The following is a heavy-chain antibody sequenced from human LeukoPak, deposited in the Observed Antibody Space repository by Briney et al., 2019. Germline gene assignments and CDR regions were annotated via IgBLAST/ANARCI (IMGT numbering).Heavy chain of an antibody. J-gene: IGHJ6*02. CDR1: GGTFSSYA. Sequence: SVKVSCKASGGTFSSYAISWVRQAPGQGLEWMGGIIPTFGTANYAQKFQGRVTITADESTSTAYMELSSLRSEDTAVYYCARGAAVAGTDYYYGMDVWGQGTTVTVSS. CDR2: IIPTFGTA. V-gene: IGHV1-69*13. CDR3: ARGAAVAGTDYYYGMDV. D-gene: IGHD6-19*01.